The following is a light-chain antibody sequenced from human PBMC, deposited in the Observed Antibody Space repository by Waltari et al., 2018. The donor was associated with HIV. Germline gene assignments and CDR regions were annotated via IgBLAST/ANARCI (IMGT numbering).Light chain of an antibody. Sequence: EIVLTQSPATLSVSPGERATLSCRASQSVNNNLAWYQQKPGQTPRLLIYGASTRATGIPARFSGSGSGTEFTLTISSLQSEDFAVYSCQQHHQWQRTCGQGTKVEV. CDR3: QQHHQWQRT. CDR2: GAS. V-gene: IGKV3-15*01. CDR1: QSVNNN. J-gene: IGKJ1*01.